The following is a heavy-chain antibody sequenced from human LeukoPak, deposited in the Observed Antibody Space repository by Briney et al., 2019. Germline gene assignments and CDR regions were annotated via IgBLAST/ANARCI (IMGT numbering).Heavy chain of an antibody. V-gene: IGHV1-69*10. J-gene: IGHJ3*02. Sequence: GASVKVSCKASGGTFSSYAISWVRQAPGQGLEWMGGIIPILGTANYAQKFQGRVTITADKSTSTAYMELSSLRSEDTAVYYCAILYDSSGYYYSDAFDIWGQGTMVTVSS. D-gene: IGHD3-22*01. CDR3: AILYDSSGYYYSDAFDI. CDR1: GGTFSSYA. CDR2: IIPILGTA.